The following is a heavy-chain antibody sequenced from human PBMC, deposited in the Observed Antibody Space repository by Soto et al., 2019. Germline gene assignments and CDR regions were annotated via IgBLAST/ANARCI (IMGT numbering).Heavy chain of an antibody. CDR2: INPSGGST. CDR3: ACDIAPMVNASSYYGMDV. V-gene: IGHV1-46*01. Sequence: ASVKVSCKASGYTFTSYYMHWVRQAPGQGLEWMGIINPSGGSTSYAQKFQGRVTMTRDTPTSTVYMELSSLRSEDTAVYYCACDIAPMVNASSYYGMDVWGQGTTVTVSS. J-gene: IGHJ6*02. CDR1: GYTFTSYY. D-gene: IGHD2-8*01.